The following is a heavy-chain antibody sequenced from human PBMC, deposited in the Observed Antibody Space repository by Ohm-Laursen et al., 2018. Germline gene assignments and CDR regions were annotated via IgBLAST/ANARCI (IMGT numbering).Heavy chain of an antibody. CDR2: IYYSGST. Sequence: SETLSLTCTVSGGSISSYYWSWIRQPPGKGLEWIGYIYYSGSTNYNPSLKSRVTISVDTSKNQFSLKLSSVTAADTAVYYCARGRSWSYPPLDYWGQGTLVTVSS. CDR3: ARGRSWSYPPLDY. V-gene: IGHV4-59*08. D-gene: IGHD3-10*01. J-gene: IGHJ4*02. CDR1: GGSISSYY.